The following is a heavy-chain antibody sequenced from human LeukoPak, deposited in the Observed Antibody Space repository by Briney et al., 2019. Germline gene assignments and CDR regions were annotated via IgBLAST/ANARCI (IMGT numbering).Heavy chain of an antibody. D-gene: IGHD5-12*01. V-gene: IGHV7-4-1*02. CDR3: ARGSDSWLRFNVVDY. CDR1: GYTFTRYY. CDR2: INTNTGNP. J-gene: IGHJ4*02. Sequence: ASVKVSCKASGYTFTRYYMYWVRQAPGQGLEWMGWINTNTGNPTYAQGFTGRFVFSLDTSVSTTYLQISSLKPEDTAVYYCARGSDSWLRFNVVDYWGQGTLVTVSS.